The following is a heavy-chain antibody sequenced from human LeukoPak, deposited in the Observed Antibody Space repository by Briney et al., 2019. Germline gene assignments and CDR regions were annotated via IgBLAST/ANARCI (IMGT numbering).Heavy chain of an antibody. CDR1: GYTLTELS. V-gene: IGHV1-46*01. CDR3: VRDEYLGGNDAFDI. D-gene: IGHD2-15*01. Sequence: ASVKVSCKVSGYTLTELSMHWVRQAPGQGLEWMGIINPSGGSTSYAQKFQGRVTMTRDTSTSTVYMELSSLRSEDTAVYYCVRDEYLGGNDAFDIWGQGTMVTVSS. J-gene: IGHJ3*02. CDR2: INPSGGST.